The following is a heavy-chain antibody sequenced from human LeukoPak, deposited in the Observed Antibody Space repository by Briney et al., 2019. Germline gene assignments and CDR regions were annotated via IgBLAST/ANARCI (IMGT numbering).Heavy chain of an antibody. CDR1: GFTFSSYS. CDR2: ISSSSSYI. J-gene: IGHJ4*02. Sequence: PGGSLRLSCAASGFTFSSYSMNWVRQAPGKGPEWVSSISSSSSYIYYADSVKGRFTISRDNAKNSLYLQKNSLRAEDTAVYYCARDFPIGGSSGYPDYWGQGTLVTVSS. CDR3: ARDFPIGGSSGYPDY. V-gene: IGHV3-21*01. D-gene: IGHD3-22*01.